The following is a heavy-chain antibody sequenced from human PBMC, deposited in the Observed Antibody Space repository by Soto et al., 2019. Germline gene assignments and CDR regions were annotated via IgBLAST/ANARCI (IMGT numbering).Heavy chain of an antibody. CDR1: GYTFTSYG. D-gene: IGHD2-21*02. V-gene: IGHV1-18*01. J-gene: IGHJ4*02. CDR2: ISAYNGNT. CDR3: ARTPLVVVTAIYFDY. Sequence: QVQLVQSGAEVKKPGASVKVSCKASGYTFTSYGISWVRQAPGQGLEWMGWISAYNGNTNYAQKIQGRVTMTTDTSTSTAYMELRSLRSDDTAVYYCARTPLVVVTAIYFDYWGRRTLVTVSS.